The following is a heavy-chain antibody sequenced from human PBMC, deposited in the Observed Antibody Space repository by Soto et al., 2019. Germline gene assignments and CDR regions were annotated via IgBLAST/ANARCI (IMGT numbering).Heavy chain of an antibody. Sequence: QVQLQESGPGLVKPSQTLSLTCTVSGGSISSGGYYWSWIRQHPGKGLEWIGYIYYSGRTYYNPYLKSRVTISVDTSKNQFSLKLSSVTAADTAVYYCARGRPTGGWYFPGAFDIWGQGTMVTVSS. CDR1: GGSISSGGYY. D-gene: IGHD6-19*01. CDR3: ARGRPTGGWYFPGAFDI. V-gene: IGHV4-31*03. J-gene: IGHJ3*02. CDR2: IYYSGRT.